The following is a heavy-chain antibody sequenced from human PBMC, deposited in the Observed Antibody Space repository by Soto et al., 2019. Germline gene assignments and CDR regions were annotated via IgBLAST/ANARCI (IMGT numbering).Heavy chain of an antibody. CDR1: GFTFSSYA. Sequence: GGSLRLSCAASGFTFSSYAMSWVRQAPGKGLEWVSAISGTTGSTYYADSVKGRLTISRDNSKNTLYLQMNSLRDEDTAIYYCAKGHYYETSGYSPFDYWGQGTLVTVSS. D-gene: IGHD3-22*01. CDR3: AKGHYYETSGYSPFDY. V-gene: IGHV3-23*01. CDR2: ISGTTGST. J-gene: IGHJ4*02.